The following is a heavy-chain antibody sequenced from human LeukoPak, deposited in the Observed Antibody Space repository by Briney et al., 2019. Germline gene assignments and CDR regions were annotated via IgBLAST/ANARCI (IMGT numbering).Heavy chain of an antibody. CDR3: AKDRSTITMIVVVPLYYFDY. V-gene: IGHV3-30-3*01. Sequence: GGSLRLSCAASGFTFSGHAMVWVRQGPGKGLEWVSFISYDGSNSVHADSVKGRFTISRDNSKNTLYLQMNSLRAEDTAVYYCAKDRSTITMIVVVPLYYFDYWGQGTLVTVSS. J-gene: IGHJ4*02. CDR2: ISYDGSNS. D-gene: IGHD3-22*01. CDR1: GFTFSGHA.